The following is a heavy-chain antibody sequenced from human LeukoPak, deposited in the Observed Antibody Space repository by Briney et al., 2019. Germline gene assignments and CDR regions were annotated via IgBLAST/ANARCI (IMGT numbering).Heavy chain of an antibody. V-gene: IGHV3-9*01. CDR3: AKDGY. CDR2: ISWNSGSI. CDR1: GFTFDDYA. J-gene: IGHJ4*02. Sequence: GRSLRPSCAASGFTFDDYAMHWVRQAPGKGLEWVSGISWNSGSIGYADSVKGRFTISRDNAKNSLYPQMNSLRAEDTALYYCAKDGYWGQGTLVTVSS.